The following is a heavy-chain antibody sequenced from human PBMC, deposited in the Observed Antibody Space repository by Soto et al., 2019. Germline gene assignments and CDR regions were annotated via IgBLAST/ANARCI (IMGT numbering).Heavy chain of an antibody. D-gene: IGHD2-21*02. J-gene: IGHJ4*02. V-gene: IGHV3-23*01. CDR1: GFTFSSYD. CDR2: ISGSGGST. Sequence: EVQLLESGGGLVQPGGSLRLSCAASGFTFSSYDMSWVRQAPGKGLEWVSAISGSGGSTYYADSVKGRFTISRDNSKNPLYLQMNSLRAEDTAVYYCAKDGLTVVTAIQDYWGQGTLGTVSS. CDR3: AKDGLTVVTAIQDY.